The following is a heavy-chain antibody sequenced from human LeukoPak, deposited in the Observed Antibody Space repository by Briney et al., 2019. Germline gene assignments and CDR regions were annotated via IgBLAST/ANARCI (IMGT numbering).Heavy chain of an antibody. D-gene: IGHD5-12*01. CDR2: IIPIFGTA. CDR3: ARVAKPLDYFDY. Sequence: SVKVSCKASGGTFSSYAISWVRQAPGQGLEWMGGIIPIFGTANYAQKFQGRVTITTDESTSTAYMELSSLRSEDTAVYYCARVAKPLDYFDYWGQGTLVTVSS. V-gene: IGHV1-69*05. CDR1: GGTFSSYA. J-gene: IGHJ4*02.